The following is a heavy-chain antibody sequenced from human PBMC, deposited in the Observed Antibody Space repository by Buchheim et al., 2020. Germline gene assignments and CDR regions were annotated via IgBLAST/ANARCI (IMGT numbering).Heavy chain of an antibody. CDR1: GFTFSSYA. Sequence: QVQLVESGGGVVQPGRSLRLSCAASGFTFSSYAMHWVRQAPGKGLEWVAVISYDGSNKYYADSVKGRFTISRDNSKNTLYLQMNSLRAEDTAVYYCARALYRLGYYYYGMDVWGQGTT. J-gene: IGHJ6*02. D-gene: IGHD1-26*01. V-gene: IGHV3-30*04. CDR3: ARALYRLGYYYYGMDV. CDR2: ISYDGSNK.